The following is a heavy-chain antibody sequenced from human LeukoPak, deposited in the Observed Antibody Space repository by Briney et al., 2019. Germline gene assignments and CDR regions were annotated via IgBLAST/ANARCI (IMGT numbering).Heavy chain of an antibody. CDR1: GFTVSSNY. Sequence: GGSLRLSCAASGFTVSSNYMSWVRQAPGKGLEWVSVIYSGGSTYYADSVKGRFTISRDNSKNTLYLQMNSLRAEDTAVYYCVRERSRAFDIWGQGTMVTVSS. J-gene: IGHJ3*02. V-gene: IGHV3-53*01. CDR2: IYSGGST. CDR3: VRERSRAFDI. D-gene: IGHD4-17*01.